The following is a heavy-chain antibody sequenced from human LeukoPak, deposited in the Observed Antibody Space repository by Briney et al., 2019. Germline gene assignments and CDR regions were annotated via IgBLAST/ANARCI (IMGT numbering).Heavy chain of an antibody. CDR2: IYYSGST. J-gene: IGHJ6*03. D-gene: IGHD1-14*01. CDR1: GDSISNSNYY. CDR3: ARIRPDGDYYYYMDV. Sequence: PWETLSLTCAVSGDSISNSNYYWGWIRQPPGKGLEWIGSIYYSGSTYYNPSLKSRVTISVDTSKSQFSLKLSSVTAADTAVYYCARIRPDGDYYYYMDVWGKGTTVTVSS. V-gene: IGHV4-39*01.